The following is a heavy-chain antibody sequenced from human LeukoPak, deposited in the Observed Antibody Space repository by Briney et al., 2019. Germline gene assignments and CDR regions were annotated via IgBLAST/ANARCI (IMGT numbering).Heavy chain of an antibody. CDR1: GFSSTY. Sequence: PGGSLRLSCVASGFSSTYMSWVRQAPGKGLEGVSVIYSGDSTYYADSVKGRFTISRDISKNTVYLQMNSLRPEDTAVYHCARDLWDATGYWGQGTLVTVAS. CDR2: IYSGDST. CDR3: ARDLWDATGY. D-gene: IGHD3-3*01. V-gene: IGHV3-66*02. J-gene: IGHJ4*02.